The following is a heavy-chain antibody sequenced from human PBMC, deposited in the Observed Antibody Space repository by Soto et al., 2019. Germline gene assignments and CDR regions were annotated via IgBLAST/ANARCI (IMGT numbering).Heavy chain of an antibody. CDR1: GGSISTYY. CDR2: IFYSGST. V-gene: IGHV4-59*01. J-gene: IGHJ3*02. CDR3: ARVWGDGFDI. D-gene: IGHD1-26*01. Sequence: SETLSLTCTVSGGSISTYYWSWIRQPPGKGLEWIGYIFYSGSTNYNPSPKSRVAISVDTSKNQFSLKLSSVTAADTAVYYCARVWGDGFDIWGQGTMVTVSS.